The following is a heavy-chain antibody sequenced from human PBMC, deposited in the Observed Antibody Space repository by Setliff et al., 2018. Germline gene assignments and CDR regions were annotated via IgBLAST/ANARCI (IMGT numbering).Heavy chain of an antibody. V-gene: IGHV4-38-2*02. CDR2: IYHSGST. CDR3: AREEPYSSSWSWFDP. J-gene: IGHJ5*02. Sequence: TSETLSLTCAVSGYSISSGYYWGWIRQPPGKGLEWIGSIYHSGSTYYNPSLKSRVTISVDTSKNQFSLKLSSVTAADTAVYYCAREEPYSSSWSWFDPWGQGTLVTVS. D-gene: IGHD6-13*01. CDR1: GYSISSGYY.